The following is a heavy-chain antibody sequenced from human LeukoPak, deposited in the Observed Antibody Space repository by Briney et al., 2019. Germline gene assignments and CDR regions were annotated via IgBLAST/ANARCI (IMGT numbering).Heavy chain of an antibody. V-gene: IGHV3-23*01. D-gene: IGHD6-13*01. CDR2: ISGSGGST. Sequence: GGSLRLSCAASGFTFSSYAMSWVRQAPGEGLEWVSAISGSGGSTYYADSVKGRFTISRDNSKNTLYLQMNSLRAEDTAVYYCAKLLAAAGAFDYWGQGTLVTVSS. CDR1: GFTFSSYA. J-gene: IGHJ4*02. CDR3: AKLLAAAGAFDY.